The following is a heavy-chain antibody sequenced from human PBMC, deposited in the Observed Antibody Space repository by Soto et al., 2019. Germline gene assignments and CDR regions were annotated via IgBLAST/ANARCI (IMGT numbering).Heavy chain of an antibody. V-gene: IGHV3-7*03. J-gene: IGHJ4*02. Sequence: EVQLMESGGGLVRPGGSLRLSCAVSGFTFRDYWMSWVRQAPGKGLEWVANIKQDGSDEYYVDSMKGRISISRDNAGNSLHLQMNSLRAEDTAVYFCARVDKIFYSSNDFWGQGTLVTVSS. CDR1: GFTFRDYW. CDR2: IKQDGSDE. CDR3: ARVDKIFYSSNDF. D-gene: IGHD2-15*01.